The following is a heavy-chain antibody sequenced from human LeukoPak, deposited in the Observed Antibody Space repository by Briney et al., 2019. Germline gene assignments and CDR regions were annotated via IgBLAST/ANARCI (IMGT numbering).Heavy chain of an antibody. J-gene: IGHJ3*02. CDR1: GFTFDDYA. CDR2: ISWNSGGI. Sequence: PGRSLRLSCAASGFTFDDYAMHWVRQAPGKGLEWVSGISWNSGGIGYADSVKGRFTISRDNAKNSMYLQMNSLRAEDTALYYCAKDKGGSSGWYGPDAFDIWGQGTMVTVSS. D-gene: IGHD6-19*01. V-gene: IGHV3-9*01. CDR3: AKDKGGSSGWYGPDAFDI.